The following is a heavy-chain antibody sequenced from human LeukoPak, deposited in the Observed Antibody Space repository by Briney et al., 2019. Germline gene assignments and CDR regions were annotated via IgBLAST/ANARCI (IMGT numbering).Heavy chain of an antibody. CDR1: GGSISSYY. CDR2: IYYSGST. V-gene: IGHV4-59*01. J-gene: IGHJ4*02. Sequence: SETLSLTCTVSGGSISSYYWSWIRQPPGKGLEWIGYIYYSGSTNYNPSLKSRVTISLDTSKTQFSLKLSSVTAADTAVYYCARARSSGYPDYWGQGTLVTVSS. D-gene: IGHD3-22*01. CDR3: ARARSSGYPDY.